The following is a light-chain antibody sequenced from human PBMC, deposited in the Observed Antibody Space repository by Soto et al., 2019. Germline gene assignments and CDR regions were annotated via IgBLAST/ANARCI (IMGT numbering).Light chain of an antibody. V-gene: IGKV3-15*01. J-gene: IGKJ3*01. Sequence: EIVMTQSPATLSVSPVEGATLSCSASQSLSSNLAWYQQKPGQAPRLLIYGASTRATGIPARFSGSGSGTEVTLTISSLQSEDFAVYYCQQYNDWPPFTCGPGTKVDIK. CDR2: GAS. CDR3: QQYNDWPPFT. CDR1: QSLSSN.